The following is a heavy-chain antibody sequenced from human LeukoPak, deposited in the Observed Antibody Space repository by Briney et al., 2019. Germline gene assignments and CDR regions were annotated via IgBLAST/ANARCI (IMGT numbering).Heavy chain of an antibody. CDR1: GYSISSGYY. V-gene: IGHV4-38-2*02. D-gene: IGHD1-1*01. CDR3: ARDQTENWQYYYYMDV. CDR2: IYHSGST. Sequence: SETLSLACTVSGYSISSGYYWGWIRQPPGKGLEWIGSIYHSGSTYYNPSLKSRVTISVDTSKNQFSLKLSSVTAADTAVYYCARDQTENWQYYYYMDVWGKGTTVTVSS. J-gene: IGHJ6*03.